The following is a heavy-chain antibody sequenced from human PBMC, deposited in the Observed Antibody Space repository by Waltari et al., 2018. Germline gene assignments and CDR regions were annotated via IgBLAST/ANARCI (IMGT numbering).Heavy chain of an antibody. CDR3: ARNRWEFRAEVGYYYDGLDV. CDR2: IYTSVGP. CDR1: GDSISSGSYY. V-gene: IGHV4-61*02. D-gene: IGHD1-26*01. Sequence: QVQLQESGPGLVKPSQTLSLTCTVSGDSISSGSYYWSWLRQPAGKGLEGIGRIYTSVGPKTNPSCERRVVIARDTSKNQFSLKVSTVTAADTAGYYWARNRWEFRAEVGYYYDGLDVWGQGTAVTVSS. J-gene: IGHJ6*02.